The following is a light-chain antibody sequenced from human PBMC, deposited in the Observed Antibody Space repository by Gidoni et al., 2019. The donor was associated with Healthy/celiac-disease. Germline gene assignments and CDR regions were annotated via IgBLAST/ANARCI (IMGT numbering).Light chain of an antibody. Sequence: EIVLTQSPGTLSLSPGEIATLSCRASQSVSSSYLAWYQQKPGQAPRLLIYGASSRATGIPDRFSGSGSGTDFTLTISRLEPEDFAVYYCQQYGSSPPSLTFGGGTKVEIQ. CDR3: QQYGSSPPSLT. V-gene: IGKV3-20*01. CDR1: QSVSSSY. J-gene: IGKJ4*01. CDR2: GAS.